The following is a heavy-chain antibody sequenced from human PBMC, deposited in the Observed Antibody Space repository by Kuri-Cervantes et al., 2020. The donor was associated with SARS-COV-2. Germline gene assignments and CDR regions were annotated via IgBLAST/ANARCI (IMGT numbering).Heavy chain of an antibody. D-gene: IGHD6-6*01. CDR1: GFTFSSYW. V-gene: IGHV3-48*04. CDR2: ISSSGGTI. Sequence: GGSLRLSCAASGFTFSSYWMHWVRQAPGKGLEWVSYISSSGGTIYYADSVKGRFTISRDNAKNSLYLQMNSLRAEDTAVYYCAIGDSSSPHDAFDIWGQGTMVTDSS. CDR3: AIGDSSSPHDAFDI. J-gene: IGHJ3*02.